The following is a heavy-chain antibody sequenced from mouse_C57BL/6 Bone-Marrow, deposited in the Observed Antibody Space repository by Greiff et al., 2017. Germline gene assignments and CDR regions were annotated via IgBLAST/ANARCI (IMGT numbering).Heavy chain of an antibody. CDR3: ARETVVAPYYAMDY. D-gene: IGHD1-1*01. Sequence: VQLQQPGAELVRPGTSVKLSCKASGYTFTSYWMHWVKQRPGQGLEWIGVIDPSDSYTNYNQKFKGKATLTVDTSPSTAYMQLSSLTSADSAVYYCARETVVAPYYAMDYWGQGTSVTVSS. J-gene: IGHJ4*01. CDR1: GYTFTSYW. V-gene: IGHV1-59*01. CDR2: IDPSDSYT.